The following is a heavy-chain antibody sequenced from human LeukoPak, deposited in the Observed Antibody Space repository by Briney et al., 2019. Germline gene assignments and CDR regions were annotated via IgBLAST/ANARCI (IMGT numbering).Heavy chain of an antibody. CDR1: GYTFSTYG. J-gene: IGHJ3*01. Sequence: GASVKVSCKASGYTFSTYGISWVRQPPGQGLEWMGWISAYKGNTYYAQKLQGRATMTTDTSTSTAYMELRSLRSDDTAIYYCARDLYYYGSGGYYDVFNVWGQGTMVTAAS. CDR3: ARDLYYYGSGGYYDVFNV. CDR2: ISAYKGNT. D-gene: IGHD3-10*01. V-gene: IGHV1-18*01.